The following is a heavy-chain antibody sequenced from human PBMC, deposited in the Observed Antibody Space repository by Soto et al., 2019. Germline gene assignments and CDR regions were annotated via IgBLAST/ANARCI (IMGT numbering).Heavy chain of an antibody. CDR2: MNPNSGNT. CDR1: GYTFNNYD. CDR3: ARDTLPYCISTSCYARHYYGMDV. V-gene: IGHV1-8*02. J-gene: IGHJ6*02. D-gene: IGHD2-2*01. Sequence: ASVKVSCKASGYTFNNYDINWVRQATGQGLEWMGWMNPNSGNTGYAQNLQGRVTMTRSTSITTAYMELSSLRSEDTAVDYCARDTLPYCISTSCYARHYYGMDVWGQ.